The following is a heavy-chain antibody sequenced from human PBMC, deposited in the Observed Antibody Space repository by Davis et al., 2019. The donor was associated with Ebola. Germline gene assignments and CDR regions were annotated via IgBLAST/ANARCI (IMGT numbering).Heavy chain of an antibody. Sequence: GESLKISCVASGFNFRNYAMHWVRQAPGKGLEWVSAISGSGGSTYYADSVEGRFTISRDNAKNTLFLQMDSLRAEDTAVYYCTKDFDYENGYWGQGSLVTVSS. CDR1: GFNFRNYA. CDR2: ISGSGGST. J-gene: IGHJ4*02. V-gene: IGHV3-23*01. CDR3: TKDFDYENGY. D-gene: IGHD3-9*01.